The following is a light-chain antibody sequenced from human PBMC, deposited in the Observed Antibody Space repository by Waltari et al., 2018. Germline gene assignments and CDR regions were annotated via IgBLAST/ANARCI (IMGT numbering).Light chain of an antibody. CDR1: QSVSRT. J-gene: IGKJ1*01. V-gene: IGKV3-20*01. CDR3: QHYVRLPAT. CDR2: GSS. Sequence: EIVLTPSPGSLSFSPGERAPLSCRASQSVSRTLAWYQQKPGQAPKLLSYGSSIRATDIPDRFTGSGSGTDFSLTISSLEPEDFAIYFCQHYVRLPATFGQGTKVEIK.